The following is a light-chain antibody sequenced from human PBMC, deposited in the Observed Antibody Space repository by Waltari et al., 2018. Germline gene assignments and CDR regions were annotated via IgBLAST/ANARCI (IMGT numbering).Light chain of an antibody. CDR3: MQSIELPT. CDR2: EVS. J-gene: IGKJ5*01. V-gene: IGKV2D-29*02. Sequence: LLTQPPPSLSVPPGLPAPISCKSGDSLLHTDGKTYRYWYLQKSGQSPQLLIYEVSSRFSGVPDRISGSGSGTDFTLKISRVEAEDVGVYYCMQSIELPTFGQGTRLEIK. CDR1: DSLLHTDGKTY.